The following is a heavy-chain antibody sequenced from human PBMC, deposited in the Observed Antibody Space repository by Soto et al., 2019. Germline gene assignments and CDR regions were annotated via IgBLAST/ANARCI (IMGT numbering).Heavy chain of an antibody. J-gene: IGHJ4*02. Sequence: QVQLVESGGGVVQPGRSLRLSCAASGFSFSSFALHWVRQAPGKGLEWVALISSDGNNKYYVDSVKGRFTISRDNSQNTLYLQMNSLRPEDTAVYYCARAFPRDVDYWGQGTLVTVSS. CDR2: ISSDGNNK. CDR1: GFSFSSFA. V-gene: IGHV3-30-3*01. D-gene: IGHD3-16*01. CDR3: ARAFPRDVDY.